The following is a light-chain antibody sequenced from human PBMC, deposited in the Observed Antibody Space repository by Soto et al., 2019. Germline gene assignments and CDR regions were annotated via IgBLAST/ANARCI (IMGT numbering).Light chain of an antibody. V-gene: IGKV1-5*03. CDR3: QQYYTYPWT. CDR2: KAS. J-gene: IGKJ1*01. Sequence: DIQMTQSPSTLSASVGGRVTITCRASQSISSWLAWYQQRPGKAPKLLIYKASNLESGVPSRFSGSGSGTELTLTIISLHPDDFATYYCQQYYTYPWTFGPGTKVDIK. CDR1: QSISSW.